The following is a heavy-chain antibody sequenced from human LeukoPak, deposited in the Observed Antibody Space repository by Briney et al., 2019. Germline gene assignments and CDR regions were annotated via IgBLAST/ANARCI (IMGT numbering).Heavy chain of an antibody. CDR1: GGTFSSYA. V-gene: IGHV1-69*13. J-gene: IGHJ6*03. CDR3: ARASDYVWGSYRYRPYYYYMDV. CDR2: IIPIFGTA. Sequence: SVKVSCKASGGTFSSYAISWVRQAPGQGLEWMGGIIPIFGTANYAQKFQGRVTITADESTSTAYMELSSLRSEDTAVYYCARASDYVWGSYRYRPYYYYMDVWGKGTTVTVSS. D-gene: IGHD3-16*02.